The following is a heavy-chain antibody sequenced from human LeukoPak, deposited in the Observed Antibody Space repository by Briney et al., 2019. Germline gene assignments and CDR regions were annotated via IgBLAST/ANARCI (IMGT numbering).Heavy chain of an antibody. CDR2: ISGSGSGGST. V-gene: IGHV3-23*01. CDR3: ARAFGGWYWVGSDY. CDR1: GFTFSTSA. Sequence: GGSLRLSCAASGFTFSTSAMSWVRQAPGKGLEWVSNISGSGSGGSTYYADSVKGRFTISRDNSKNTLYLQMNSLRAEDTAVYYCARAFGGWYWVGSDYWGQGTLVTVSS. D-gene: IGHD6-19*01. J-gene: IGHJ4*02.